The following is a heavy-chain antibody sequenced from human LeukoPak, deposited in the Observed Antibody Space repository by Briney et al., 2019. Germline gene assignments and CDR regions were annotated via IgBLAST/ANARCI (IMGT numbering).Heavy chain of an antibody. CDR3: ARRVADRGGYGDYVSANAFDI. CDR1: GFTFSSYW. V-gene: IGHV3-74*01. CDR2: INSDGSRT. Sequence: GGSLRLSCAASGFTFSSYWMHWVRQAPGKGLVWVSRINSDGSRTSYADSVKGRFTVSRDNAKNTLYLQMNSLRAEDTAVYYCARRVADRGGYGDYVSANAFDIWGQGTMVTVSS. D-gene: IGHD4-17*01. J-gene: IGHJ3*02.